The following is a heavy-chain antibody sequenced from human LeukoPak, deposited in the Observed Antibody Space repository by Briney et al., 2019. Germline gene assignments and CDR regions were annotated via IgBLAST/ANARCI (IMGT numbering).Heavy chain of an antibody. V-gene: IGHV4-38-2*02. CDR2: IYYSGST. CDR3: ARRGSYPYYYYGMDV. Sequence: SETLSLTCTVSGYSISSGYYWGWIRQPPGKGLEWIGSIYYSGSTYYNPSLKSRVTISVDTSKNQFSLKLSSVTAADTAVYYCARRGSYPYYYYGMDVWGQGTTVTVSS. D-gene: IGHD3-16*01. CDR1: GYSISSGYY. J-gene: IGHJ6*02.